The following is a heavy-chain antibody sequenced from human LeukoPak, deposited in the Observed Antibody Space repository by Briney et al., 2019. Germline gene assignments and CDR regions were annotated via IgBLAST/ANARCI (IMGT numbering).Heavy chain of an antibody. CDR3: ARTPSWCSSTSCYKFDY. J-gene: IGHJ4*02. CDR2: INQCERT. CDR1: GGSFSGYY. V-gene: IGHV4-34*01. D-gene: IGHD2-2*02. Sequence: PSETLSLTCAVYGGSFSGYYWSWIRQPPGKGLEWIGEINQCERTNYNPSLKSRVTISVDTSKNQFSLKLSSVTAADTAVYYCARTPSWCSSTSCYKFDYWGQGTLVTVSS.